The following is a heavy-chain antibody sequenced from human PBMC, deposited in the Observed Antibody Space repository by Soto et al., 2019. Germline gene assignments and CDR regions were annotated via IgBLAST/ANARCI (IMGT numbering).Heavy chain of an antibody. V-gene: IGHV5-51*01. CDR1: GYSFTSYW. D-gene: IGHD4-4*01. CDR3: ARHPDYSHYEAACYYYCKDV. Sequence: GESLKISCKGSGYSFTSYWIGWVRQMPGKGLEWMGIIYPGDSDARYSPSFQGQVTISADKSISTAYLQWSSLKASDTAMYYCARHPDYSHYEAACYYYCKDVWAQGHTVT. CDR2: IYPGDSDA. J-gene: IGHJ6*02.